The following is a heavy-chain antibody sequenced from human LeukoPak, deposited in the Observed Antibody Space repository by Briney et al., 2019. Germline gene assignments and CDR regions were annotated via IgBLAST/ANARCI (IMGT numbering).Heavy chain of an antibody. J-gene: IGHJ5*02. Sequence: NSGGSLRLSCAASGFTFSDYYMSWIRQAPGKGLEWVSYISSSGSTIYYADSVKGRFTISRDNAKNSLYLQMNSLRAEDTAVYYCARGALTYCYDSSGSTGGFDPWGQGTLVTVSS. CDR2: ISSSGSTI. CDR3: ARGALTYCYDSSGSTGGFDP. D-gene: IGHD3-22*01. CDR1: GFTFSDYY. V-gene: IGHV3-11*01.